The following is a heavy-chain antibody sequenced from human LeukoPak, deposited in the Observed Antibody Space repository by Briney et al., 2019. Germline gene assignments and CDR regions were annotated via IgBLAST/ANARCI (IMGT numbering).Heavy chain of an antibody. V-gene: IGHV3-53*01. CDR2: ISSGGST. CDR3: ARDGGGYCNSSSCYGGAFDI. J-gene: IGHJ3*02. D-gene: IGHD2-2*01. Sequence: GGSLRLSCAASTFTVSTNYMSWVRQAPGKGLEWVSLISSGGSTYYADSVKGRFTISRDNSRNTLYLQMNSPRAEDTAVYYCARDGGGYCNSSSCYGGAFDIWGQGTMVTVSS. CDR1: TFTVSTNY.